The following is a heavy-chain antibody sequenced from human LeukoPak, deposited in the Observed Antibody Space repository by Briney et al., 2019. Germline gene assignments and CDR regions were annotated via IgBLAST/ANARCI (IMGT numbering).Heavy chain of an antibody. D-gene: IGHD1-26*01. CDR2: INHSGST. CDR1: GGSISSSNW. CDR3: ARVGVGATRYYYYMDV. V-gene: IGHV4-4*02. J-gene: IGHJ6*03. Sequence: PSETLSLTCAVSGGSISSSNWWSWVRQPPGKGLEWIGEINHSGSTNYTPSLKSRVTISVDKSKNQFSLKLSSVTAADTAVYYCARVGVGATRYYYYMDVWGKGTTVTVSS.